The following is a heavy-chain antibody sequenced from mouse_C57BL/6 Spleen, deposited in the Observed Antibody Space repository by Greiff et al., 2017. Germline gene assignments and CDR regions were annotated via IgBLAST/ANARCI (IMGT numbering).Heavy chain of an antibody. D-gene: IGHD2-5*01. CDR2: IDPSDSYT. Sequence: QVQLQQPGAELVRPGTSVKLSCKASGYTFTSYWMHWVKQRPGQGLEWIGVIDPSDSYTNYNQKFKGKATLTVDTSSSTAYMQLSSLTSEDSAVYYCAREGSNYEGFAYWGQGTLVTVSA. V-gene: IGHV1-59*01. J-gene: IGHJ3*01. CDR1: GYTFTSYW. CDR3: AREGSNYEGFAY.